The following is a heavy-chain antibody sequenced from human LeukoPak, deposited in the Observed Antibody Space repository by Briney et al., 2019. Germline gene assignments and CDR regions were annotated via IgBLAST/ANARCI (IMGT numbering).Heavy chain of an antibody. CDR3: AKNGDRRVGPTASFDY. V-gene: IGHV3-53*05. D-gene: IGHD1-26*01. CDR1: GFTVSSNY. J-gene: IGHJ4*02. CDR2: IYSGGST. Sequence: GGSLRLSCAASGFTVSSNYMSWVRQAPGKGLEWVSAIYSGGSTYYADSVKGRFTISRDNSKNTLYLQMNSLRAEDTAIYYCAKNGDRRVGPTASFDYWGQGTLVSVSS.